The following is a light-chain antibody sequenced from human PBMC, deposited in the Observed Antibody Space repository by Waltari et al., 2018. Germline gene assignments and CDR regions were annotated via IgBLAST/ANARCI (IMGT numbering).Light chain of an antibody. J-gene: IGLJ3*02. CDR3: NSYTSSSTWV. CDR2: DVS. V-gene: IGLV2-14*03. Sequence: QSALTQPASVSGSPGQSITISCTGTSSDVGGYKHVSWYQPHPGKAPKLMIYDVSNRPSGVASGFSGSKSGNTAPLPFSGLQPEDEADYYCNSYTSSSTWVFGGGTKLTVL. CDR1: SSDVGGYKH.